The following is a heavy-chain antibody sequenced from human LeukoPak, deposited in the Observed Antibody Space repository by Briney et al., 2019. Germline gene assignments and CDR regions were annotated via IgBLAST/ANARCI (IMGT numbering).Heavy chain of an antibody. CDR2: IWYDGSNK. CDR3: AKSGPDFGDLPSEYYFDF. Sequence: PGRSLRLSCAASGFSFSSYAMHWVRQAPGKGLEWVLAIWYDGSNKFYADSVKGRFTISRDSSKNTLFLQMNGLRAEDTAVYYCAKSGPDFGDLPSEYYFDFWGQGTLVTVSS. J-gene: IGHJ4*02. V-gene: IGHV3-33*06. D-gene: IGHD4-17*01. CDR1: GFSFSSYA.